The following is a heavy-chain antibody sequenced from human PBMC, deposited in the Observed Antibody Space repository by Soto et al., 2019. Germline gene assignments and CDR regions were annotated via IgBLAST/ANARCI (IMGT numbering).Heavy chain of an antibody. CDR3: ARDSSWSGFDY. J-gene: IGHJ4*02. CDR1: GFTFSSYG. D-gene: IGHD3-3*01. CDR2: ISNDGRNK. Sequence: LRLSCAASGFTFSSYGMHWVRQAPGKGLEWVATISNDGRNKYYIDSVEGRFTISRDNSKNTLYLQMNSLRAEDTAVYYCARDSSWSGFDYWGQGTLVTVSS. V-gene: IGHV3-30*03.